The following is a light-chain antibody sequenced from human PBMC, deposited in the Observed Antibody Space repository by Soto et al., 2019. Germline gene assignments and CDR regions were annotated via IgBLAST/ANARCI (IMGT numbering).Light chain of an antibody. Sequence: QSALTQPASVSGSPGQSITISCTGTSSDVGGYNYVSWYQQHPGKAPQLMIYDVSNRPSGVSNRFSGSKSGNTASLTISGLQAEDEADYYCSSYTSSRTLAVFGTGTKLTVL. J-gene: IGLJ1*01. CDR3: SSYTSSRTLAV. CDR1: SSDVGGYNY. V-gene: IGLV2-14*01. CDR2: DVS.